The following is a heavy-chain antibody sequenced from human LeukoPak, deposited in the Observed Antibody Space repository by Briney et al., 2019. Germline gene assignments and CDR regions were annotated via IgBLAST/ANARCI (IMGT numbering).Heavy chain of an antibody. CDR3: ATGGHYYGS. CDR1: GVTFSDVW. Sequence: GGTLRLSCAASGVTFSDVWMSWVRQAPGKGLEWVGRTNRKADGGTIDYAAPVKGRFIISRDDSKSTLDLQMSSLKTDDTAVYYCATGGHYYGSWGQGTLVTVSP. J-gene: IGHJ4*02. D-gene: IGHD3-10*01. CDR2: TNRKADGGTI. V-gene: IGHV3-15*01.